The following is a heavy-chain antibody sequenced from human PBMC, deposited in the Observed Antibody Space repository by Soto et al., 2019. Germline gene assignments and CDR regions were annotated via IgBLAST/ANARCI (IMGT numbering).Heavy chain of an antibody. Sequence: EVQLVESGGGVVQPGGSLRLSCAATGFTFRNDWMHWVRQAPGKGLAGVSRLNRDGSSTSYADSVKGRITISRDNAKNTLYLPMISLRAEDAAVYYCARVYCSGCGCYHLAYWGQGTLVTVSS. CDR3: ARVYCSGCGCYHLAY. V-gene: IGHV3-74*01. CDR2: LNRDGSST. CDR1: GFTFRNDW. J-gene: IGHJ4*02. D-gene: IGHD2-15*01.